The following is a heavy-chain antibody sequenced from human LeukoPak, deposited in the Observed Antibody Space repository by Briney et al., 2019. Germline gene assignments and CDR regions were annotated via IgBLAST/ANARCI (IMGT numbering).Heavy chain of an antibody. V-gene: IGHV3-21*01. CDR3: AGSSSSWFGGYYYYYYMDV. Sequence: GGSLRLSCAASGFTFSSYSMNWVRQAPGKGLERVSSISSSSSYIYYADSVKGRFTISRDNAKNSLYLQMNSLRAEDTAVYYCAGSSSSWFGGYYYYYYMDVWGKGTTVTVSS. CDR1: GFTFSSYS. CDR2: ISSSSSYI. J-gene: IGHJ6*03. D-gene: IGHD6-13*01.